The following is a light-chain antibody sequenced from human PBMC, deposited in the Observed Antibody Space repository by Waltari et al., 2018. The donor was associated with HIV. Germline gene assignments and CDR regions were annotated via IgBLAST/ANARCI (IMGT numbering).Light chain of an antibody. CDR1: SRDVGGYNY. CDR2: DVS. Sequence: QSALTQPASVSGSPGQSITISCTGTSRDVGGYNYVSWYQHHPGKAPKLMIYDVSNRPSWVSNRVSGSKSGNTSSLTISGRQAEDEADYYCNAYTTSSTRHVVFGGGTKLTVL. CDR3: NAYTTSSTRHVV. J-gene: IGLJ2*01. V-gene: IGLV2-14*03.